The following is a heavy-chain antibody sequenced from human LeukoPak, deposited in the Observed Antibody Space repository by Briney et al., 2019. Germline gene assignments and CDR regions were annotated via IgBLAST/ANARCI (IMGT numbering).Heavy chain of an antibody. J-gene: IGHJ2*01. D-gene: IGHD4-17*01. CDR3: AKDINGDPFWFLNV. CDR1: GFTFSSYA. Sequence: GGSLRLSCAASGFTFSSYAMHWVRQAPGKGLEWVAVISYDGSNKYYADSVKGRFTISRDNSKNTLYLQMNSLRAEDTAVYYCAKDINGDPFWFLNVWGRGTPVTVSS. V-gene: IGHV3-30-3*01. CDR2: ISYDGSNK.